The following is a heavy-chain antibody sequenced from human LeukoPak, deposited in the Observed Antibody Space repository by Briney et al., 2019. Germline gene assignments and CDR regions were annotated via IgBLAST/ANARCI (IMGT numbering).Heavy chain of an antibody. CDR2: ISYDGSNK. V-gene: IGHV3-30*04. CDR1: GFTFSRYA. J-gene: IGHJ4*02. Sequence: GGSLRLPCEASGFTFSRYAMHWVRQAPGKGLEWVAVISYDGSNKYYADSVKGRFTISRDNSKNTLYLQMNSLRAEDTAVYYCAKDGRFGGPFLDYWGQGTLVTVSS. CDR3: AKDGRFGGPFLDY. D-gene: IGHD3-10*01.